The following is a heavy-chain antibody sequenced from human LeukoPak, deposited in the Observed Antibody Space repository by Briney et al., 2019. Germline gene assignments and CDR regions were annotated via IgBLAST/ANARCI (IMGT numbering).Heavy chain of an antibody. Sequence: GGSLRLSCAASGFTVSSNYMSWVRQAPGKGLEWVSVIYSGGSTYYADSVKGRFTISRDNSKNTLYLQMSSLRAEDTAVYYCARDPPIVVVPAATFDYWGQGTLVTASS. CDR2: IYSGGST. D-gene: IGHD2-2*01. CDR1: GFTVSSNY. CDR3: ARDPPIVVVPAATFDY. V-gene: IGHV3-53*01. J-gene: IGHJ4*02.